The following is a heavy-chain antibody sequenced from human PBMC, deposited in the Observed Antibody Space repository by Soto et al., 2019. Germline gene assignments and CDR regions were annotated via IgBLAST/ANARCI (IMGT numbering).Heavy chain of an antibody. J-gene: IGHJ4*02. V-gene: IGHV2-5*01. Sequence: SGPTLVNPTQTLTLTCTFSGFSLSTSGVGVGWIRQPPGKALEWLALIYWNDDKRYSPSLKSRLTITKDTSKNQVVLTMTNMDPVDTATYYCSHRPVKQWLGPLDYWGQGTLVTVSS. CDR3: SHRPVKQWLGPLDY. D-gene: IGHD6-19*01. CDR1: GFSLSTSGVG. CDR2: IYWNDDK.